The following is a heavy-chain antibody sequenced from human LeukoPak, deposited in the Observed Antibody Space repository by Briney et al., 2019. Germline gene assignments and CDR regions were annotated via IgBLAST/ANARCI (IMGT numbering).Heavy chain of an antibody. CDR1: GGSFSGYY. CDR3: ARVSLRSGIPDDY. Sequence: PSETLSLTCAVYGGSFSGYYWSWIRQPPGKGLEWIGEINHSGSTNYNPSLKSRVTISVDTSKNQFSLKLSSVTAADTAVYYCARVSLRSGIPDDYWGQGTLVTVSS. V-gene: IGHV4-34*01. CDR2: INHSGST. D-gene: IGHD6-13*01. J-gene: IGHJ4*02.